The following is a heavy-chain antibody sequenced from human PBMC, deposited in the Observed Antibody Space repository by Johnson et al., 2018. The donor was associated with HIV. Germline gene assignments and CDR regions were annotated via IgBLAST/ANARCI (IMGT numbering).Heavy chain of an antibody. CDR3: ARVLMRGAYYYDSSGFRSASFDV. D-gene: IGHD3-22*01. J-gene: IGHJ3*01. Sequence: VQLVESGGGLIQPGGSLRLSCAASGFTVSSNYMSWVRQAPGRGLEWVSVIYSGGNTYYADSVKGRFTISRDNSKNTLYLQMNSLRAEDTAVYYCARVLMRGAYYYDSSGFRSASFDVWGQGTIVSVSS. CDR1: GFTVSSNY. CDR2: IYSGGNT. V-gene: IGHV3-53*01.